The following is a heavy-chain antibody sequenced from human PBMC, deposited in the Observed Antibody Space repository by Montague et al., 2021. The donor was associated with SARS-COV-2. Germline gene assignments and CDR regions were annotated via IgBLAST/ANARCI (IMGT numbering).Heavy chain of an antibody. D-gene: IGHD6-19*01. CDR3: VRYSGWFYFDF. V-gene: IGHV6-1*01. CDR1: GDSVARLRRR. CDR2: LQFGKKRYS. J-gene: IGHJ4*02. Sequence: CAISGDSVARLRRRSEEHTSELQSQFQLVCRLQFGKKRYSDYAPSVRGRLTVNPDASKNEFSLELNYATPEDTAVYYCVRYSGWFYFDFWGQGTLVTVSS.